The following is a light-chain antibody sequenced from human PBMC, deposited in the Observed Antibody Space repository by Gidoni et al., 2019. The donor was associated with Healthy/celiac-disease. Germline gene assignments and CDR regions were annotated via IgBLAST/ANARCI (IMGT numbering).Light chain of an antibody. J-gene: IGKJ3*01. CDR2: GAS. CDR3: QQYGSSPR. Sequence: EIAFTQSPDTLSLSPGERATLSCRASQSVSSSYLAWYQQKPGQAPRLLIYGASSRATGIPDRFSGSGSGTDFTLTISRLEPEDFAVYYCQQYGSSPRFGPGTKVDIK. CDR1: QSVSSSY. V-gene: IGKV3-20*01.